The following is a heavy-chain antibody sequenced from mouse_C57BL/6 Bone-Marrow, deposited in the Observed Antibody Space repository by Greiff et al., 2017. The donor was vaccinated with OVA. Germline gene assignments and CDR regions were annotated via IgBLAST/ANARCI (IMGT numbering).Heavy chain of an antibody. Sequence: LQESGAELVRPGSSVKLSCKDSYFAFMASAMHWVKQRPGHGLEWIGSFTMYSDATEYSAHFKGKATLTANTPSSTAYMEISSLTSEDCAVYYCASGNYFAYWGQGTLVTVSA. CDR3: ASGNYFAY. D-gene: IGHD2-1*01. CDR1: YFAFMASA. CDR2: FTMYSDAT. V-gene: IGHV1-49*01. J-gene: IGHJ3*01.